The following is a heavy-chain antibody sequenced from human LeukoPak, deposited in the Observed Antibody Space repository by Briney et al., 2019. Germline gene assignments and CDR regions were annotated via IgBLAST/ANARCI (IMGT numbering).Heavy chain of an antibody. CDR3: ASKLGSYCSGSNCHNYYYYMDV. J-gene: IGHJ6*03. D-gene: IGHD2-15*01. Sequence: PGRSLRLSCTASGFTVSSNYMSWVRRAPGKGLGWVALIYSGGRTYHADSAKGRFTISRDNSKNTLYLQMNSLRAEDSAVYYCASKLGSYCSGSNCHNYYYYMDVWGKGTTVTVSS. CDR2: IYSGGRT. CDR1: GFTVSSNY. V-gene: IGHV3-53*01.